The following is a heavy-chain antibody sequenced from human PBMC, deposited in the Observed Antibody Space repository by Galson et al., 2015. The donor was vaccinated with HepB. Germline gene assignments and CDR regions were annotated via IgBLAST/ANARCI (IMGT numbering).Heavy chain of an antibody. CDR3: ARHVSNWGGSHDAFDI. CDR2: IDPGDSYT. V-gene: IGHV5-10-1*01. D-gene: IGHD7-27*01. Sequence: QSGAEVKKPGESLRISCKGSGYSFTSYWISWVRQMPGKGLEWMGRIDPGDSYTNYSPSFQGHVTISADKSISTAYLQWSSLKASDTAMYYCARHVSNWGGSHDAFDIWVQGTMVTVSS. CDR1: GYSFTSYW. J-gene: IGHJ3*02.